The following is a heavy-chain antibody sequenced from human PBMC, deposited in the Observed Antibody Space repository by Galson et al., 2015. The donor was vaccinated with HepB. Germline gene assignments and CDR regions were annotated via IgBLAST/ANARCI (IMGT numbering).Heavy chain of an antibody. D-gene: IGHD1-26*01. J-gene: IGHJ3*01. V-gene: IGHV3-30*18. CDR1: GCTFSSYA. Sequence: SLRLSCAASGCTFSSYAMHWVRQAPGKGLEWVAIISFDGSDKYYADSVKGRFTISRDSFRNTLYPQMNSLRPEDTAVYYCAKEVGFQAPAFDVWGQGTMVTVSS. CDR2: ISFDGSDK. CDR3: AKEVGFQAPAFDV.